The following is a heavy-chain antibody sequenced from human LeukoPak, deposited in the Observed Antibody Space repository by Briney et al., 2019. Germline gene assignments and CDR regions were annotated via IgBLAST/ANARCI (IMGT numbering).Heavy chain of an antibody. V-gene: IGHV4-4*09. J-gene: IGHJ4*02. D-gene: IGHD3-22*01. CDR2: IYTSGST. CDR1: GGSMSSYY. Sequence: KVSETLSLTCTVPGGSMSSYYWSWIRQPPGKGLEWIGYIYTSGSTNYNPSLKSRITISEVTSKNQFSLKLSSVAAADTAVYYCARHDSSGYRDYWGQGTLVTVSS. CDR3: ARHDSSGYRDY.